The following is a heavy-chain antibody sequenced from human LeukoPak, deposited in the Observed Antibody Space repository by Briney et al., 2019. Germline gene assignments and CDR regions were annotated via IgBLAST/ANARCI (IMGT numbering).Heavy chain of an antibody. J-gene: IGHJ4*02. Sequence: GGSLRLACAASELTFSSYSMTWVRQAPVKGLEWVSSISSSSSYIYYADSVKGRFTISRDNAKNSLYLQMNSLRAEDTAVYYCARGPRDTAMGYFDYWGQGTLVTVSS. CDR1: ELTFSSYS. D-gene: IGHD5-18*01. V-gene: IGHV3-21*01. CDR2: ISSSSSYI. CDR3: ARGPRDTAMGYFDY.